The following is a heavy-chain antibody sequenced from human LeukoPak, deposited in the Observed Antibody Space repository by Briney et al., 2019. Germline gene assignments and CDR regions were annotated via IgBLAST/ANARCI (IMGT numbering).Heavy chain of an antibody. J-gene: IGHJ6*04. D-gene: IGHD3-10*02. V-gene: IGHV3-7*01. CDR1: GFTFRNYW. CDR2: IKQDGSEK. Sequence: GGSLRLSCATSGFTFRNYWMSWVRQAPGKGLEWLANIKQDGSEKYYVDSVKGRFTISRDNAKNSLYLQMNSLRAEDTAVYYCAELGITMIGGVWGKGTTVTISS. CDR3: AELGITMIGGV.